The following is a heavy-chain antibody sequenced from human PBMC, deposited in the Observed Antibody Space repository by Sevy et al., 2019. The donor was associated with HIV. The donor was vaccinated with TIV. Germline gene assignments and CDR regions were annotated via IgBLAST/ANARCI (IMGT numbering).Heavy chain of an antibody. V-gene: IGHV3-21*01. D-gene: IGHD2-8*02. CDR3: ARDLCTGGVCPRWGYYYYGMDV. CDR2: ISSSSTYI. CDR1: GFIFSTYS. Sequence: GGSLRLSCAASGFIFSTYSMNWVRQAPGKGLEWVSSISSSSTYIYYADSVKGRLTISRDNAKNSLYLQMNSLRAEDTAVYYCARDLCTGGVCPRWGYYYYGMDVWGQGTTVTVSS. J-gene: IGHJ6*02.